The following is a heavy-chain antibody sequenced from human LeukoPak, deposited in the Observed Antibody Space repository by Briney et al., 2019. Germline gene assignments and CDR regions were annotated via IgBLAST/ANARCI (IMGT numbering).Heavy chain of an antibody. D-gene: IGHD5-18*01. CDR1: GGSISSYY. J-gene: IGHJ4*02. V-gene: IGHV4-59*08. CDR3: ARWERGYSYGLDY. CDR2: IYYSGST. Sequence: SETLSLTCTVSGGSISSYYWSWIRQPPGKGLEWIGYIYYSGSTNYNPSLKSRVTISVDTSKNQFSLKLSSVTAADTAVYYCARWERGYSYGLDYWGQGTLVTASS.